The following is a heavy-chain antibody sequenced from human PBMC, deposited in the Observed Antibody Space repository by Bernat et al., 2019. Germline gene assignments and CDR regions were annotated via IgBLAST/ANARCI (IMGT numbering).Heavy chain of an antibody. Sequence: EVQLVESGGGLVQPGRSLRLSCAASGFTFDDYAMHWVRQAPGKGLEWVSGISWHSGSIGYAYSVKGRFTISRDNAKNSLYLQMNSLRAEDTALYYCAKDIDDFWSGPVDYWGQGTLVTVSS. V-gene: IGHV3-9*01. J-gene: IGHJ4*02. CDR2: ISWHSGSI. CDR3: AKDIDDFWSGPVDY. CDR1: GFTFDDYA. D-gene: IGHD3-3*01.